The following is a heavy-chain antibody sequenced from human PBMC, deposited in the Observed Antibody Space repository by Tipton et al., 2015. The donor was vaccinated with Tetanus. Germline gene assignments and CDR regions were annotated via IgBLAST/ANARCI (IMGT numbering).Heavy chain of an antibody. CDR2: IYYTGST. CDR1: GASLRGGDYH. CDR3: ARLTGHSMDVVDYYYFGMDV. D-gene: IGHD2-21*01. J-gene: IGHJ6*02. V-gene: IGHV4-61*08. Sequence: TLSLTCTVSGASLRGGDYHWSWIRQPPGKGLEWIEYIYYTGSTNYNPSLKSGVTISLDTSKNQFSLKLTSVSAADTAVYYCARLTGHSMDVVDYYYFGMDVWGQGTKVTVSS.